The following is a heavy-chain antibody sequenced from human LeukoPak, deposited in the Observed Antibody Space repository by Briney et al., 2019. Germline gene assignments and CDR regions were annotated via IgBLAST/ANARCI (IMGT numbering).Heavy chain of an antibody. CDR1: GGSVSSGSYY. J-gene: IGHJ6*03. D-gene: IGHD1-26*01. CDR2: IYYSGST. CDR3: ARDIHSGSYPYYYYYYMDV. V-gene: IGHV4-61*01. Sequence: SETLSLTCTVSGGSVSSGSYYWSWIRQPPGKGLEWIGYIYYSGSTNYNPSLKSRVTISVDTSKNQFSLKLSSVTAADTAVYYCARDIHSGSYPYYYYYYMDVRGKGTTVTVSS.